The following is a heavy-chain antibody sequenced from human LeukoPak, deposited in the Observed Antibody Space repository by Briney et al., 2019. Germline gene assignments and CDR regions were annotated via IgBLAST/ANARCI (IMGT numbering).Heavy chain of an antibody. V-gene: IGHV4-39*02. CDR2: IYYSGST. J-gene: IGHJ4*02. CDR1: GGSISSSSYY. Sequence: SETLSLTCTVSGGSISSSSYYWGWIRQPPGKGLEWIGSIYYSGSTYYNPSLKSRVTISVDTSKNQFSLKLSSVTAADTAVYYCAREYCGGDCYSPLYFAYWGQGTLVTVSS. CDR3: AREYCGGDCYSPLYFAY. D-gene: IGHD2-21*02.